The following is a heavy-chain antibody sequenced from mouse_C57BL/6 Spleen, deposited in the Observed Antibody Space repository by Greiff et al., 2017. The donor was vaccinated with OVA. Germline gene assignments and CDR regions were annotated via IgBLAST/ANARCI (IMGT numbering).Heavy chain of an antibody. V-gene: IGHV3-6*01. CDR2: ISYDGSN. J-gene: IGHJ4*01. CDR3: ARDNGSSPYYAMDY. CDR1: GYSITSGYY. D-gene: IGHD1-1*01. Sequence: EVQLQESGPGLVKPSQSLSLTCSVTGYSITSGYYWNWIRQFPGNKLEWMGYISYDGSNNYNPSLKNRISITRDTSKNQFFLKLNSVTTEDTATYYCARDNGSSPYYAMDYWGQGTSVTVSS.